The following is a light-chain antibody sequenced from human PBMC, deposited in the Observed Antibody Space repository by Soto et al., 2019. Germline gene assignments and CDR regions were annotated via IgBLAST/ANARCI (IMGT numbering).Light chain of an antibody. CDR1: QSISVY. CDR3: QQSYSLPT. V-gene: IGKV1-39*01. J-gene: IGKJ2*01. Sequence: DIQMTQSPSSLSASIGDRVTITCRASQSISVYLNWYQQKPGKAPKSLIYAASSLHSGVPSRISGSGSGTDFTLTISSLQPEDFATYYCQQSYSLPTFGQGTKLEIK. CDR2: AAS.